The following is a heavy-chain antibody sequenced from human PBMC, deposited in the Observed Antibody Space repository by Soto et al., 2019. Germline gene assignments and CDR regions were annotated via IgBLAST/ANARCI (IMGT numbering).Heavy chain of an antibody. CDR1: GGTLRRYA. CDR2: IIPIFGTT. Sequence: ASVKVSCKASGGTLRRYAITWVRQAPGQGLEWVGGIIPIFGTTKYAQKFQGRVTITADKSTSTAYMELSSLTSEDTAMFYCARCGANNTWHYFDYWGQATLVTVSS. J-gene: IGHJ4*02. CDR3: ARCGANNTWHYFDY. V-gene: IGHV1-69*06. D-gene: IGHD1-26*01.